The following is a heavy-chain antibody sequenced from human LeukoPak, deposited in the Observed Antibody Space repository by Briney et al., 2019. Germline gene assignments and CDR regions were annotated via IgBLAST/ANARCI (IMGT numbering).Heavy chain of an antibody. D-gene: IGHD5-24*01. CDR3: ARDRDGYNYFDY. Sequence: TSETLSLTCNVSGGSISSYYWSWIRQPPGKGLEWIGYIYYSGSTNYNPSLKSRVTISVDTSKNQFSLKLSSVTAADTAVYYCARDRDGYNYFDYWGQGTLVTVSS. CDR1: GGSISSYY. V-gene: IGHV4-59*01. CDR2: IYYSGST. J-gene: IGHJ4*02.